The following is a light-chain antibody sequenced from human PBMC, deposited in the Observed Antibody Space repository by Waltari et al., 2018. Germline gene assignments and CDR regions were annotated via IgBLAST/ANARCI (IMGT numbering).Light chain of an antibody. Sequence: IQLTQSPSSLSASVGDRVTITCRASQGISSYLAWYQQKPGKAPKLLIYAASTLQSGVPARFSGSGSWTAFTLTISSLQPEDFATYYCQQLHSYPITFGQGTRLEIK. CDR2: AAS. V-gene: IGKV1-9*01. CDR1: QGISSY. J-gene: IGKJ5*01. CDR3: QQLHSYPIT.